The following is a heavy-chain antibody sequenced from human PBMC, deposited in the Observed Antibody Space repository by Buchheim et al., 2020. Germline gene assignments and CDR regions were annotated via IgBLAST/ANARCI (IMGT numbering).Heavy chain of an antibody. V-gene: IGHV3-7*02. CDR1: GLTFSRFW. D-gene: IGHD4-23*01. Sequence: EVQVVESGGGLVQPGGSLRLSCAASGLTFSRFWMSWARQAPGKGLEWVANIKEDGSERNYVDSVKGRYTISRDNTKNSLYLQMNNLRVEDTAVYHCVSGGHLDVWGKGTT. CDR2: IKEDGSER. CDR3: VSGGHLDV. J-gene: IGHJ6*03.